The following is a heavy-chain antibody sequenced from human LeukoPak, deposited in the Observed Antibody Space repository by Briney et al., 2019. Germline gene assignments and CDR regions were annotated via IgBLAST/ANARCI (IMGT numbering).Heavy chain of an antibody. D-gene: IGHD3-22*01. CDR1: GFTFSSYS. Sequence: GGSLRLSCAASGFTFSSYSMNWVRQAPGKGLEWVSYISSSSSTIYYADSVKGRFTISRDNSKNTLYLQMNSLRDEDTAVYFCATTAVVTRRVHFDQWGQGTLVTVSS. CDR2: ISSSSSTI. J-gene: IGHJ4*02. CDR3: ATTAVVTRRVHFDQ. V-gene: IGHV3-48*02.